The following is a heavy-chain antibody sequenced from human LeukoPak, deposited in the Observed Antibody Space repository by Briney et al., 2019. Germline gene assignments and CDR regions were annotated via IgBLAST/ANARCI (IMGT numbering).Heavy chain of an antibody. Sequence: SETLSLTCTVSGGSISSYYWSWIRQPAGKGLEWIGRIYTSGSTNYNPSLKSRVTMSVDTSKNQFSLKLSSVTAADTAVYYCATHDCSGGSCYSRPIDYWGQGTLVTVSS. D-gene: IGHD2-15*01. J-gene: IGHJ4*02. CDR1: GGSISSYY. CDR2: IYTSGST. V-gene: IGHV4-4*07. CDR3: ATHDCSGGSCYSRPIDY.